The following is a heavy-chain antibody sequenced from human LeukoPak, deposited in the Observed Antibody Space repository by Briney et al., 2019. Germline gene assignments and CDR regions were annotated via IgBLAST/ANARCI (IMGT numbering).Heavy chain of an antibody. Sequence: SETLSLTCTVSGGSISSYYWSWIRQPPGKGLEWIGYIYYSGSTNYNPSLKSRVTISVDTSKNQFSLKLSSVTAADTAVYYCARDSSPGPRYYYDSSGYYALWGQGTLVTVSS. CDR2: IYYSGST. V-gene: IGHV4-59*01. J-gene: IGHJ4*02. D-gene: IGHD3-22*01. CDR1: GGSISSYY. CDR3: ARDSSPGPRYYYDSSGYYAL.